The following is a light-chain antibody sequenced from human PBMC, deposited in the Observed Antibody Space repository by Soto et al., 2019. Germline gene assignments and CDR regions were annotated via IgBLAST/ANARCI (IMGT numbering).Light chain of an antibody. V-gene: IGLV1-40*01. CDR2: GDI. CDR3: QSYDSSLRGVL. CDR1: SSNIGAGYN. J-gene: IGLJ2*01. Sequence: QSVLTQPPSVSGAPGQRVTFSCTGSSSNIGAGYNVHWYQQLPGTAPKLLIYGDIDRPSGVPDRFSGSKSGTSASPAITGLQAEDEADYYCQSYDSSLRGVLFGGGTKVTVL.